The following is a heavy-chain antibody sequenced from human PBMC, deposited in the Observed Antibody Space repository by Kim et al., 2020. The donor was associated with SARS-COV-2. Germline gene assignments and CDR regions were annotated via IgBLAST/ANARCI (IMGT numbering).Heavy chain of an antibody. CDR1: GGSFSGYY. Sequence: SETLSLTCAVYGGSFSGYYWSWIRQPPGKGLEWIGEINHSGSTNYNPSLKSRVTISVDTSKNQFSLKLSSVTAADTAVYYCARNGYFWSGYYPDYWGQGTLVTVSS. J-gene: IGHJ4*02. D-gene: IGHD3-3*01. V-gene: IGHV4-34*01. CDR2: INHSGST. CDR3: ARNGYFWSGYYPDY.